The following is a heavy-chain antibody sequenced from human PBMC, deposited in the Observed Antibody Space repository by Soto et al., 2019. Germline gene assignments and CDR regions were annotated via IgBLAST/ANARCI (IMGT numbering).Heavy chain of an antibody. D-gene: IGHD3-3*01. CDR1: GYTFTSYA. J-gene: IGHJ4*02. CDR2: INAGNGNT. V-gene: IGHV1-3*01. CDR3: AREDYDFWSGYSSDY. Sequence: ASAKVSCKASGYTFTSYAMHWVRQAPGQRLEWMGWINAGNGNTKYSQKFQGRVTITRDTSASTAYMELSSLRSEDTAVYYCAREDYDFWSGYSSDYWGQGTLVTVSS.